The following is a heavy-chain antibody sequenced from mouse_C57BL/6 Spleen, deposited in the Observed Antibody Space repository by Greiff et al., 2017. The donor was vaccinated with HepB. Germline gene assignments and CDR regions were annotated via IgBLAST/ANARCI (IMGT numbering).Heavy chain of an antibody. CDR1: GYTFTSYW. CDR3: ARRELEGFDY. CDR2: IDPSDSYT. V-gene: IGHV1-50*01. Sequence: QVQLQQSGAELVKPGASVKLSCKASGYTFTSYWMQWVKQRPGQGLEWIGEIDPSDSYTNYNQKFKGKATLTVDTSSSTAYMQLSSLTSEDSAVYYCARRELEGFDYWGQGTTLTVSS. D-gene: IGHD6-1*01. J-gene: IGHJ2*01.